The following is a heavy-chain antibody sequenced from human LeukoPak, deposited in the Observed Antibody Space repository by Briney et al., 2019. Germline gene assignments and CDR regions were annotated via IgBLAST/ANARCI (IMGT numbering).Heavy chain of an antibody. CDR1: GFTFSSYG. Sequence: GGSLRLSCAASGFTFSSYGMHWVRQAPGKGLEWVAFIRYDGINEYYADSVKGRFTISRDNSKNTLYLHMNSLRAEDTAVYYCAKDGDYATAGTFDYWGQGTLVTVSS. D-gene: IGHD4-17*01. J-gene: IGHJ4*02. CDR3: AKDGDYATAGTFDY. V-gene: IGHV3-30*02. CDR2: IRYDGINE.